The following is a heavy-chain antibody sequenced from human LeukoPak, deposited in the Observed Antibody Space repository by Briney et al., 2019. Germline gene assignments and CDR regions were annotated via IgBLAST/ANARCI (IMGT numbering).Heavy chain of an antibody. Sequence: PSETLSLPCAVSGYSISTGYFWVWIRQSPGQGLEWIGSFFHTGSTSYNPSFKRRATLSVDTSKNEFSLKLTSVNATDTAIYYCARPRGTYIDYRGQGILVTVSS. CDR1: GYSISTGYF. V-gene: IGHV4-38-2*01. D-gene: IGHD3-16*01. CDR3: ARPRGTYIDY. CDR2: FFHTGST. J-gene: IGHJ4*02.